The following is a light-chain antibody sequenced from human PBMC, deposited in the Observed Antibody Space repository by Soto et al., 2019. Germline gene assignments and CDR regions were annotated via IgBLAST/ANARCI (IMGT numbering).Light chain of an antibody. CDR1: QGIGDT. CDR3: QPYNNGPLT. CDR2: DTS. J-gene: IGKJ4*01. V-gene: IGKV3-15*01. Sequence: EVVMRQSPATLSVSPGEVATLSCRASQGIGDTLAWYQHKPGQTPRLLIYDTSTRATGVPTRFSGSRSGAEFPLTINSLQSEDFAVYYCQPYNNGPLTFGGGTKVDIK.